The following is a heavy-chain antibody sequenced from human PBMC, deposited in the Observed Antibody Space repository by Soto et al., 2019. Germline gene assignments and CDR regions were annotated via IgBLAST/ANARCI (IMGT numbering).Heavy chain of an antibody. D-gene: IGHD3-22*01. V-gene: IGHV3-23*01. CDR2: ISGSGGST. J-gene: IGHJ4*02. Sequence: GSLRLSCAASGFTFSSYAMSWVRQAPGKGLEWVSAISGSGGSTYYADSVKGRFTISRDNSENTLYLQMNSLRAEDTAVYYCAKGISYYYDSSAYFDYWGQGTLVTVSS. CDR3: AKGISYYYDSSAYFDY. CDR1: GFTFSSYA.